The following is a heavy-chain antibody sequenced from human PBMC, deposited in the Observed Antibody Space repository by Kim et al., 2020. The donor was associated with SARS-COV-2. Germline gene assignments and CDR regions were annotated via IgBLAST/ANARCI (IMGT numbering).Heavy chain of an antibody. J-gene: IGHJ6*03. V-gene: IGHV1-18*01. Sequence: YEEKFQGRVPMTTDTSTSPAYMELRSLRPADTAVYYCARMDYFYYYYMDVWGKGTTVTVSS. CDR3: ARMDYFYYYYMDV.